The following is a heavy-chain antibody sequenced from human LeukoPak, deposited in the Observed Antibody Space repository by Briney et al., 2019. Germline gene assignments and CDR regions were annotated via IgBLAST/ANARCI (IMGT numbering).Heavy chain of an antibody. CDR1: GFPFTSYS. V-gene: IGHV4-39*01. CDR2: IYHGGST. J-gene: IGHJ4*02. Sequence: LRLSCAASGFPFTSYSMHWVRQPPGKGLEWIGTIYHGGSTDSYTGRTYYKSSLKSRVTISVDTSNNQFSLTMASVTAADTAVYYCARLPRGLIRSYWGQGTLVTVSS. CDR3: ARLPRGLIRSY. D-gene: IGHD3-16*01.